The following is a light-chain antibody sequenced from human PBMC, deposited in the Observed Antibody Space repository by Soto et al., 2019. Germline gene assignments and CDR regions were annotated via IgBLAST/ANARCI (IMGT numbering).Light chain of an antibody. Sequence: EIVLTQSPGTLSLSPGERASLSCKASQSVSSNYFAWYQQKPGQAPRLLIYGISIRATGIPDRFSGSGSGTDFTLTISRLEPEDFAVYYCEQYGSSPRTFGQGTKVDIK. CDR2: GIS. CDR1: QSVSSNY. V-gene: IGKV3-20*01. J-gene: IGKJ1*01. CDR3: EQYGSSPRT.